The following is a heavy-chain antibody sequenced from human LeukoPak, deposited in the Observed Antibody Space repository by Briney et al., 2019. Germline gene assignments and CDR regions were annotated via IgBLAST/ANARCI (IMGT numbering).Heavy chain of an antibody. J-gene: IGHJ4*02. D-gene: IGHD3-3*02. V-gene: IGHV1-46*01. CDR2: INPSGGST. CDR3: ARQGTSSPSHFWRGPRLYYFDY. Sequence: GASVKVSCKAYGYTFISYYMHWVRQAPGQGLEWMGIINPSGGSTSYAQKFQRRVTMTRDTSTSTVYMELSSLRSEDTAVYYCARQGTSSPSHFWRGPRLYYFDYWGQGTLVTVSS. CDR1: GYTFISYY.